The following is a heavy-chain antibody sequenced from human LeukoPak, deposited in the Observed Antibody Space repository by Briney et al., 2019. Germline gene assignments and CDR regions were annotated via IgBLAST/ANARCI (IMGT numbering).Heavy chain of an antibody. CDR2: TNPNSGNT. V-gene: IGHV1-8*01. Sequence: ASVKVSCKASGYTFTSYDINWVRQATGQGLEWMGWTNPNSGNTGYAQKFQGRVTMTRNTSISTAYMELSSLRSEDTAVYYCARRSSWYGRAFDIWGQGTMVTVSS. J-gene: IGHJ3*02. CDR1: GYTFTSYD. CDR3: ARRSSWYGRAFDI. D-gene: IGHD6-13*01.